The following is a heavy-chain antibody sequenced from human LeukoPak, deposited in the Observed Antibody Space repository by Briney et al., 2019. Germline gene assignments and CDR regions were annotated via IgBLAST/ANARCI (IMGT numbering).Heavy chain of an antibody. CDR2: IRGSGDST. CDR3: ANGINTNSYYPFDY. CDR1: GFNFSNYG. V-gene: IGHV3-23*01. D-gene: IGHD2-8*01. J-gene: IGHJ4*02. Sequence: GGSLRLSCAASGFNFSNYGMTGVRQAPGKGLEWGSGIRGSGDSTSYTDSVKGRFTISRDNSKNTLYLQMNSLRVEDTAVYYCANGINTNSYYPFDYWGQGTLVTVSS.